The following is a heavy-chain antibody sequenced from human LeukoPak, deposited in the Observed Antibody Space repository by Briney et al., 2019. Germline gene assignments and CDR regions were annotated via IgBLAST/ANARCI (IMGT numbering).Heavy chain of an antibody. J-gene: IGHJ4*02. CDR2: ISTSDGTT. CDR1: GFTVSRNY. CDR3: AKGRTGFSYGYGIDY. Sequence: GGSLRLSCAASGFTVSRNYMSWVRQAPGKGLEWVSSISTSDGTTYYADSVKGRFTISRDNSKNTLYLQMNSLRAEDAAIYYCAKGRTGFSYGYGIDYWGQGTLVTVSS. V-gene: IGHV3-23*01. D-gene: IGHD5-18*01.